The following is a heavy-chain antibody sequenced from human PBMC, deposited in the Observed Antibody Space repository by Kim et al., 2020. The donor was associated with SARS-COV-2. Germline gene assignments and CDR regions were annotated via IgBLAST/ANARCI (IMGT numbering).Heavy chain of an antibody. J-gene: IGHJ3*02. CDR3: AGEDRRITMVRGVKAAFDI. D-gene: IGHD3-10*01. CDR1: RFTFSSYW. V-gene: IGHV3-7*03. Sequence: GGSLRLSCAASRFTFSSYWMSWVRQAPGTGLEWVTNRKQDGSEKYYVDSVKGRFTISRDNAKNSLYLQMNSLRAEDTAVYYCAGEDRRITMVRGVKAAFDIWGQGTMVTVSS. CDR2: RKQDGSEK.